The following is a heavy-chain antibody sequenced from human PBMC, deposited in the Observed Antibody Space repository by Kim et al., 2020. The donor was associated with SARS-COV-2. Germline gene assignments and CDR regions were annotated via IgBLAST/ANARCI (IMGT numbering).Heavy chain of an antibody. CDR1: GGSISSYY. Sequence: SETLSLTCTVSGGSISSYYWSWIRQPPGKGLEWIGYIYYSGSTNYNPSLKSRVTISVDTSKNQFSLKLSSVTAADTAVYYCARVLTIFGVVFDPWGQGTLVTVSS. J-gene: IGHJ5*02. D-gene: IGHD3-3*01. CDR2: IYYSGST. V-gene: IGHV4-59*01. CDR3: ARVLTIFGVVFDP.